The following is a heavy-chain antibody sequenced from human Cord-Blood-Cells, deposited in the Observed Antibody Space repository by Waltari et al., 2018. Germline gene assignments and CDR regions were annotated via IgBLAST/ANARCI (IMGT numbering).Heavy chain of an antibody. CDR3: ARVMAGARINWYFDL. D-gene: IGHD6-19*01. CDR1: GFTVSSNY. CDR2: IYSGGST. V-gene: IGHV3-66*01. J-gene: IGHJ2*01. Sequence: EVQLVESGGGLVQPGGSLRLSCAASGFTVSSNYMSWVRQAPGKGLGWVSVIYSGGSTYDADSVKGRFTISRDNSKNTLYLQMNSLRAEDTAVYYCARVMAGARINWYFDLWGRGTLVTVSS.